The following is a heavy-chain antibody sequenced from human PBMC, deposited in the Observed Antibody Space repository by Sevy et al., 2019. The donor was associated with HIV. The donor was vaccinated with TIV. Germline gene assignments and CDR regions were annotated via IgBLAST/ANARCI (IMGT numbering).Heavy chain of an antibody. D-gene: IGHD6-13*01. CDR1: GGSISSYY. J-gene: IGHJ6*02. Sequence: TENLSLTCTVSGGSISSYYWSWIRQPPGKGLERIGYIYYSGGTNYNPSLKSRVTIAVDTSKNQFYLKLSSVTAADTAVYSCARDLLEADSSSWYGGYYGMDVWGQGTTVHVSS. CDR3: ARDLLEADSSSWYGGYYGMDV. V-gene: IGHV4-59*13. CDR2: IYYSGGT.